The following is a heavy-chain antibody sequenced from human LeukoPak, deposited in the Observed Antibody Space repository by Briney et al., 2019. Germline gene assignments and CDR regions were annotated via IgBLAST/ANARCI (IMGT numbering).Heavy chain of an antibody. V-gene: IGHV1-46*01. CDR2: INPSGGST. D-gene: IGHD3-10*01. CDR3: ARTYYYGSGSEVRGGGAHFDY. CDR1: GYTFTSYY. Sequence: ASVKVSCKASGYTFTSYYMHWVRQAPGQGLEWMGIINPSGGSTSYAQKFQGRVTMTRDTSTSTVYMELSSLRSEDTAVYYCARTYYYGSGSEVRGGGAHFDYWGQGTLVTVSS. J-gene: IGHJ4*02.